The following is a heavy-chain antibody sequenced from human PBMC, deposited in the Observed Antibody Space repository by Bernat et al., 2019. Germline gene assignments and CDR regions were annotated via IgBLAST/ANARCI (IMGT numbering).Heavy chain of an antibody. D-gene: IGHD4-17*01. CDR1: GFTFSSYG. Sequence: EVQLVESGGGLEQPGGSLRLSCAVSGFTFSSYGMTWVRQAPGKGLEWVSHINSVSSVISYADSVKGRFTTSRDNDRNSVYLQMNSLRVEDTAVYYCARDEDGDYEFDYWGQGTLVTVSS. CDR2: INSVSSVI. CDR3: ARDEDGDYEFDY. V-gene: IGHV3-48*01. J-gene: IGHJ4*02.